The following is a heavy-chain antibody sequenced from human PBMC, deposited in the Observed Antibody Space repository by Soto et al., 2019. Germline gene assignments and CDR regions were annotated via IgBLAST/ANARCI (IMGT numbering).Heavy chain of an antibody. D-gene: IGHD3-3*01. V-gene: IGHV4-59*01. CDR2: IYYSGST. CDR1: GGSISSYY. CDR3: ASEAINFTICGVISSGLNWFDP. Sequence: SETLSLTCTVSGGSISSYYWSWIRQPPEKGLEWIGYIYYSGSTNYNPSLKSRVTISVDTSKNQFSLKLSSVTAADTAVYYCASEAINFTICGVISSGLNWFDPWGQGTLVTVSS. J-gene: IGHJ5*02.